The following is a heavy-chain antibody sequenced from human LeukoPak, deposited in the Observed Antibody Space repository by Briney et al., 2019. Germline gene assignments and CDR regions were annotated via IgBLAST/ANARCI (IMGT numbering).Heavy chain of an antibody. CDR2: IYHSGST. CDR3: ARHGSISVAGFY. D-gene: IGHD6-19*01. V-gene: IGHV4-38-2*01. CDR1: GYSISSGYY. Sequence: SETLSLTCAVSGYSISSGYYWGWIRQPPGQGLEWIGSIYHSGSTYYNPSLKSRVTISVDTSKNQFSLKLSSVSPADTAVYYCARHGSISVAGFYWGQGTLVTVSS. J-gene: IGHJ4*02.